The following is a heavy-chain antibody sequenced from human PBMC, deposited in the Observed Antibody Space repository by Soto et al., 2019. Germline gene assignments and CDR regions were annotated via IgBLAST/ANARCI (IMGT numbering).Heavy chain of an antibody. CDR2: IWYDGSNK. V-gene: IGHV3-33*01. Sequence: QVQLVESGGGVVQPGRSLRLSCAASGFTFSSYGMHWVRQAPGKGLEWVAVIWYDGSNKYYADYVKGRFTISRDNSKNTLYLQMNSLRAEDTAVYYCARDLIGDYDVYYYYGMDVWGQGTTVTVSS. D-gene: IGHD4-17*01. J-gene: IGHJ6*02. CDR3: ARDLIGDYDVYYYYGMDV. CDR1: GFTFSSYG.